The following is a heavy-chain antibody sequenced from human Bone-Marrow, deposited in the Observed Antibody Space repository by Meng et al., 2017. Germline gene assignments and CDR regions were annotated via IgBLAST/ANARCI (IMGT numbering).Heavy chain of an antibody. V-gene: IGHV4-38-2*01. Sequence: SETLSLTCAVSGYSISSGYNWGWIRQPPGKGLEWIGSLYHSGSTNYNPSLKSRVTISVDKSKNQFSLKLSSVTAADTAVYYCARSHQSLGDCYSDWGQGTLVTVSS. CDR2: LYHSGST. CDR1: GYSISSGYN. D-gene: IGHD2-21*02. J-gene: IGHJ4*02. CDR3: ARSHQSLGDCYSD.